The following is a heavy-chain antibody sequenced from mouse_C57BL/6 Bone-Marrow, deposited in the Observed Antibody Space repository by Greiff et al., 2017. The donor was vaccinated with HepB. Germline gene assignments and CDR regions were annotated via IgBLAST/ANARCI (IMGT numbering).Heavy chain of an antibody. D-gene: IGHD3-2*02. Sequence: EVKLVESGGGLVKPGGSLKLSCAASGFTFSDYGMHWVRQAPEKGLEWVAYISSGSSTIYYADTVKGRFTISRDNAKNTLFLQMTSLRSEDTAMYYCARRTSSGYGYAMDYWGQGTSVTVSS. CDR3: ARRTSSGYGYAMDY. CDR2: ISSGSSTI. J-gene: IGHJ4*01. CDR1: GFTFSDYG. V-gene: IGHV5-17*01.